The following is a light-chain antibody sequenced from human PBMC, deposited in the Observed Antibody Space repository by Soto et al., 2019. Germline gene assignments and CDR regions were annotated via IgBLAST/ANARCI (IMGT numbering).Light chain of an antibody. Sequence: IVFTQSPATLSLSPGERATLSCRASQSVSSYLAWYQQKPGPAPSLLIYDASNRATGIPARLSGSGSGTEFTPTIRSIEPEDFAVYYCQQRSNWITFGQGTRLEIK. CDR2: DAS. CDR3: QQRSNWIT. CDR1: QSVSSY. V-gene: IGKV3-11*01. J-gene: IGKJ5*01.